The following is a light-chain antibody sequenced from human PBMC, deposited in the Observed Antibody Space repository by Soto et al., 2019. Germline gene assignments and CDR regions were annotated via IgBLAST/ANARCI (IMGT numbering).Light chain of an antibody. V-gene: IGKV1-39*01. CDR2: AAS. CDR3: QQSLTIPYT. CDR1: QTISTH. Sequence: DIQMTQAPSSLSASVGDRVTITCRASQTISTHLNWYQQKPGKAPKLLLYAASTLQSGVPSRFSGSGSGTDFTLTINRLQPEDFATYYCQQSLTIPYTFGQGTKLEIK. J-gene: IGKJ2*01.